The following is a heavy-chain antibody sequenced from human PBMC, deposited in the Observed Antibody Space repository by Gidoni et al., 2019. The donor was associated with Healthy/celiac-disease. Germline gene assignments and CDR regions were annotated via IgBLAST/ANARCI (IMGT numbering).Heavy chain of an antibody. CDR2: ITSSSTHR. CDR1: GFPPSTYT. CDR3: ARDRRGVGATPDY. Sequence: EVQLVESGGGLVKPGGSLRLSFAAAGFPPSTYTMNWVRQAPGQGPEWVSCITSSSTHRYYADSVKGRFTISTDSAKNSLFLQMNSLRAEDTAVYYCARDRRGVGATPDYWGQGTLVTVSS. V-gene: IGHV3-21*01. J-gene: IGHJ4*02. D-gene: IGHD1-26*01.